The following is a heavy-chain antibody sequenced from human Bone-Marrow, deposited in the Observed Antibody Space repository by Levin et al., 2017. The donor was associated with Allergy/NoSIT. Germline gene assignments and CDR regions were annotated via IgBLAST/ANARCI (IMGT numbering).Heavy chain of an antibody. D-gene: IGHD1-26*01. V-gene: IGHV1-3*01. CDR1: GYTFNNYG. Sequence: ASVKVSCTASGYTFNNYGMNWVRQAPGQSLEWMGWINAPNGNTKYSRKFQGRFTISRDTSASIVYMELSSLTSQDTAVYFCARGEPSRLYTFDCWGQGTLVTVSS. CDR2: INAPNGNT. CDR3: ARGEPSRLYTFDC. J-gene: IGHJ4*02.